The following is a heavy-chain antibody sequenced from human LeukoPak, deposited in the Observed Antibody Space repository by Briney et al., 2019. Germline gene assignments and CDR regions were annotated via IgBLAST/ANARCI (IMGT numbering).Heavy chain of an antibody. Sequence: PGGSLRLSCAASGFTFSGSAMHWVRQAPGKGLEWVAVIWYDGSNKYYADSVKGRFTISRDNSKNTLYLQMNSLRAEDTAVYYCAKDRGSYYAFDYWGQGTLVTVSS. D-gene: IGHD1-26*01. J-gene: IGHJ4*02. CDR2: IWYDGSNK. CDR1: GFTFSGSA. CDR3: AKDRGSYYAFDY. V-gene: IGHV3-33*06.